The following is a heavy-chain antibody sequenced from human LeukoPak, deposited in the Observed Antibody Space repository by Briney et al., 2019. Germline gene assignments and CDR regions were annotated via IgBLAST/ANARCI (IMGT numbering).Heavy chain of an antibody. CDR1: GGSISSYY. Sequence: SETLSLTCTVSGGSISSYYWSWIRQPPGKGLEWIGYIYYSGSTNYNPSLKSRVTISVDTSKNQFSLKLSSVTAADTAVYYCARHGRYYGSGSYYKPHWYFDLWGRGTLVTVSS. J-gene: IGHJ2*01. V-gene: IGHV4-59*08. CDR3: ARHGRYYGSGSYYKPHWYFDL. D-gene: IGHD3-10*01. CDR2: IYYSGST.